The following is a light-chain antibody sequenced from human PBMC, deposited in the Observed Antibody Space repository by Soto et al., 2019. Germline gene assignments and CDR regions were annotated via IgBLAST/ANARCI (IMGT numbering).Light chain of an antibody. CDR2: DAS. J-gene: IGKJ1*01. V-gene: IGKV1-5*01. Sequence: DIQMTQSPATLSASVGDSVTITCRASQSISHWLAWYQQKPGKAPKFLIYDASSLESGVPSRFSGSGSGTEFTLTISSLRPDDFATYYCQQYDSVLGTFGPGTKVDI. CDR1: QSISHW. CDR3: QQYDSVLGT.